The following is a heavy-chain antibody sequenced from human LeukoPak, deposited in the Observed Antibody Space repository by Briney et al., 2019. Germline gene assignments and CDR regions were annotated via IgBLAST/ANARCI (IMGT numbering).Heavy chain of an antibody. CDR3: ARALLRYDSSSRSLHWYFDL. CDR2: IYGSEST. CDR1: GDSISSYY. V-gene: IGHV4-59*01. D-gene: IGHD3-22*01. J-gene: IGHJ2*01. Sequence: SETLSLTCTVSGDSISSYYWSWIRQPPGKGLEWIGYIYGSESTNYNPSLKSRVTISVDTSKNQFSLQLTSVTAADTAVYYCARALLRYDSSSRSLHWYFDLWGRGTLVTVSS.